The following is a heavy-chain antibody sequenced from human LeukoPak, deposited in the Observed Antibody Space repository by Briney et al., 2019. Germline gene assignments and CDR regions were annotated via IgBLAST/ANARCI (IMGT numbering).Heavy chain of an antibody. D-gene: IGHD1-14*01. CDR3: ARHRRSNRKEYYLDY. CDR2: IYYSGST. Sequence: SETLSLTCAVYGGSISSYYWSWIRQPPGKGLEWIGYIYYSGSTNYNPSLKSRVTISVDTSKNQFSLKLSSVTAADTAVYYCARHRRSNRKEYYLDYWGQGTLVTVSS. CDR1: GGSISSYY. V-gene: IGHV4-59*08. J-gene: IGHJ4*02.